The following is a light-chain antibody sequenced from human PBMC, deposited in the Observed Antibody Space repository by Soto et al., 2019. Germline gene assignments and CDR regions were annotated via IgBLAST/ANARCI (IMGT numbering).Light chain of an antibody. CDR2: DVN. J-gene: IGLJ1*01. Sequence: QSVLTQPRSVSGSPGQSVAISCTGTSSDVGGYNYVSWYQQHPGKAPKVMNYDVNKRPSGVPDRFSGSKSGNTASLTISGLQAEDEADFYCCSYAGGSYVFGNGTK. CDR1: SSDVGGYNY. CDR3: CSYAGGSYV. V-gene: IGLV2-11*01.